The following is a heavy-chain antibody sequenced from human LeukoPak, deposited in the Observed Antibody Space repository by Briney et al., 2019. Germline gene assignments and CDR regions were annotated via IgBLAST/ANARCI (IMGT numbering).Heavy chain of an antibody. Sequence: GGSLRLSCAASGFIFNDYAMHWVRQAPGKGREWVSGISRDSGTIVYADSVKGRFTISRDNARNSLYLQMNSLRAEDTAVYYCAKDRPTWPIDYWGQGTLVTVSS. D-gene: IGHD5-12*01. CDR2: ISRDSGTI. CDR3: AKDRPTWPIDY. V-gene: IGHV3-9*01. CDR1: GFIFNDYA. J-gene: IGHJ4*02.